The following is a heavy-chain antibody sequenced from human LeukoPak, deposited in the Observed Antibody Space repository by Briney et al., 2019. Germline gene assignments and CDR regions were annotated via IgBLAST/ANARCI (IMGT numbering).Heavy chain of an antibody. Sequence: GGSLRLSCAASGFTFSSYSMNWVRQAPGKGLEWVSYISSSSSTIYYADSVKGRFTISRDNAKNSLYLQMNSLRAEDTAVYYCARSDYDLYYYYYMDVWGKGTTVTVSS. V-gene: IGHV3-48*04. CDR1: GFTFSSYS. J-gene: IGHJ6*03. D-gene: IGHD3-3*01. CDR3: ARSDYDLYYYYYMDV. CDR2: ISSSSSTI.